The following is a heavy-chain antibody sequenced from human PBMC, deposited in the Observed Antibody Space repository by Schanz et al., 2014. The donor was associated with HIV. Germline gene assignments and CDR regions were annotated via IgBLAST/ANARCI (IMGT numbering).Heavy chain of an antibody. CDR2: IIPIFDTT. J-gene: IGHJ4*02. D-gene: IGHD2-21*02. V-gene: IGHV1-69*06. CDR1: GGTFSSSA. CDR3: ARTYTGDWSTGAD. Sequence: QVRLVQSGAEVKKPGSSVKVSCKASGGTFSSSAISWVRQAPGQGLEWMGGIIPIFDTTNYAQKFQGRVTITADKSTSTVYMDLSSLRSEDTAVYYCARTYTGDWSTGADWGQGTLVTVSS.